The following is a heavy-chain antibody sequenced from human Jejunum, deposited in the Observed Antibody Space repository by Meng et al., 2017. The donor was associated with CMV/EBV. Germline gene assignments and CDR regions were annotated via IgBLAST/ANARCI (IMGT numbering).Heavy chain of an antibody. J-gene: IGHJ6*02. Sequence: SLSSGYYWGWIRQPPGKGLEWIGDIYYSGSTKYNPSLKSRVTISVDTSKSQFSLKVTSLTAADTAIYYCARTPHPIVGAAYGIDVWGQGTTVTVSS. CDR3: ARTPHPIVGAAYGIDV. V-gene: IGHV4-38-2*01. CDR2: IYYSGST. D-gene: IGHD1-26*01. CDR1: SLSSGYY.